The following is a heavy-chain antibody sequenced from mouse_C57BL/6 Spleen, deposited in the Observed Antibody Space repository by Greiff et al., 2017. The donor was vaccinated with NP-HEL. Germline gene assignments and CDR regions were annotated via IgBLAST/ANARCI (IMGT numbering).Heavy chain of an antibody. CDR1: GYAFSSYW. J-gene: IGHJ4*01. V-gene: IGHV1-80*01. CDR3: ARWLLRGAMDY. D-gene: IGHD2-3*01. Sequence: VKLQQSGAELVKPGASVKISCKASGYAFSSYWMNWVKQRPGKGLEWIGQIYPGDGDTNYNGKFKGKATLTADKSSSTAYMQLSSLTSEDSAVYFCARWLLRGAMDYWGQGTSVTVSS. CDR2: IYPGDGDT.